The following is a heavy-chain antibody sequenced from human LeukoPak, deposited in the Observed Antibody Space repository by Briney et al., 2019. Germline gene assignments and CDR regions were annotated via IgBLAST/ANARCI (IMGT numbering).Heavy chain of an antibody. CDR1: GFTFSNYA. J-gene: IGHJ4*02. CDR2: ISGSGDAT. CDR3: VRSSASKYDY. D-gene: IGHD2-2*01. V-gene: IGHV3-64D*06. Sequence: PGESLRLSCSASGFTFSNYAMHWVRQAPGKGPQHVSTISGSGDATHYTDSMKGRFIISRDNSRNTLYLQMSGLRSEDTAVYYCVRSSASKYDYWGQGTLVTVSS.